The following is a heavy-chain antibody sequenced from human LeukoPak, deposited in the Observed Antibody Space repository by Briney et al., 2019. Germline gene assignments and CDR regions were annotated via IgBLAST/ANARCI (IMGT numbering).Heavy chain of an antibody. D-gene: IGHD3-3*01. V-gene: IGHV1-18*01. CDR2: ISVYNGDT. CDR1: GHTFTSYD. J-gene: IGHJ6*02. Sequence: ASVKVSCKASGHTFTSYDISWVRQAPGQGLEWMGWISVYNGDTNYAQKLQGRVTMTTDTSTSTAYMELRSLRSDDTAVYYCASRLGGASGMDVWGQGTTVTVS. CDR3: ASRLGGASGMDV.